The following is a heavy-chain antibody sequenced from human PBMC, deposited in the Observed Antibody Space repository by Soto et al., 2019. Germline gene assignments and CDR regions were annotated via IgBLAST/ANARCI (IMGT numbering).Heavy chain of an antibody. D-gene: IGHD6-13*01. CDR1: GYSFTSYW. CDR2: IYPGDSDT. CDR3: ARTAAAGKYYYGMDV. Sequence: PGESLKISCKGSGYSFTSYWIGWVRQMPGKGLELMGIIYPGDSDTRYSPSFQGQVTISADKSISTAYLQWSSLEASDTAMYYCARTAAAGKYYYGMDVWGQGTTVTVS. J-gene: IGHJ6*02. V-gene: IGHV5-51*01.